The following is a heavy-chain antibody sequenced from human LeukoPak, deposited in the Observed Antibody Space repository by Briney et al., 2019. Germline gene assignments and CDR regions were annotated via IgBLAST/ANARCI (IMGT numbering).Heavy chain of an antibody. V-gene: IGHV7-4-1*02. D-gene: IGHD2-8*02. Sequence: ASVKVSCKASGYTFNTYGMNWVRQAPGQGLEWMGWINTNTGNPTYAQGFTGRFVFSLDTSVSTAYLQISSLKAEDTAVYYCAGKIAWWALDIWGQGTMVAVPS. CDR2: INTNTGNP. CDR1: GYTFNTYG. CDR3: AGKIAWWALDI. J-gene: IGHJ3*02.